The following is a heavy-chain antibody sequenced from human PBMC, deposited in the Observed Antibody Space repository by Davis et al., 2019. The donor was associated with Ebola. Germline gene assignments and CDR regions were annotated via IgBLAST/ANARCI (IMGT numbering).Heavy chain of an antibody. Sequence: PGGSLRLSCAASGFTFSTYAMQWVRQAPGKGLEWVAFLHADGTTKYYADSVKGRFTISRDDSKNTLYLQINSLRTEDTAVYYCAKDVGDGVAYWGQGTLVTVSS. CDR3: AKDVGDGVAY. V-gene: IGHV3-30*02. J-gene: IGHJ4*02. CDR2: LHADGTTK. D-gene: IGHD3-10*01. CDR1: GFTFSTYA.